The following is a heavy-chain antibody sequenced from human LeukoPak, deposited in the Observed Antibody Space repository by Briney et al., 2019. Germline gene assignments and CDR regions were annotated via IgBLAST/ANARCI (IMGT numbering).Heavy chain of an antibody. CDR1: GFTFSSYS. J-gene: IGHJ4*02. CDR2: ISSSSYI. D-gene: IGHD3-3*01. Sequence: GGSLRLSCAASGFTFSSYSMNWVRQAPGKGLEWVASISSSSYIYYADSVKGRFTISRDNAKNSLYLQMNSLRAEDTAVYYCARDDLPDVESDFWSGYYDLFDYWGQGTLVTVSS. CDR3: ARDDLPDVESDFWSGYYDLFDY. V-gene: IGHV3-21*01.